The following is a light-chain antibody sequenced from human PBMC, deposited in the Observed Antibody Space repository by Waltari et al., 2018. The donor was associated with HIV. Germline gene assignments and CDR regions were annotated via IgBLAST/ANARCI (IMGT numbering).Light chain of an antibody. V-gene: IGLV2-23*02. CDR2: DIN. Sequence: QSALTQPASVSGSPGQSITISCTGTSSAVGGYNYVFWYQQHPGKAPKLMMYDINKRPSGVPNRFSGSKSGNTASLTISGVQAEDEADYYCCSHAGTTTLVFGGGTKLTVL. CDR1: SSAVGGYNY. CDR3: CSHAGTTTLV. J-gene: IGLJ2*01.